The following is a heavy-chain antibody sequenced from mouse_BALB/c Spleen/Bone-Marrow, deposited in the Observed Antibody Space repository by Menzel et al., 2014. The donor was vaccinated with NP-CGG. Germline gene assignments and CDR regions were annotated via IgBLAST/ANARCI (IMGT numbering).Heavy chain of an antibody. D-gene: IGHD2-4*01. J-gene: IGHJ2*01. CDR2: IDPANGNT. Sequence: EVKLVESGAELVKPGASVKLSCTASGFNIKDTYMHWVKQRPEQGLEWIGRIDPANGNTKYDPKFQGKATITADTSSNTAYLQLSSLTSEDTAVNYCALYYDYDVGYWGQGTTLTVSS. CDR1: GFNIKDTY. CDR3: ALYYDYDVGY. V-gene: IGHV14-3*02.